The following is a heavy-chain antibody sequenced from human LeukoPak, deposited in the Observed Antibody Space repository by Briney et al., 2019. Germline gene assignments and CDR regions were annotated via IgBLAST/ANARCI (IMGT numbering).Heavy chain of an antibody. CDR1: GFTFNTYD. Sequence: GGSLRLSCAASGFTFNTYDMSWVRQAPGKGLEWVATILANSRGAAYYADSVKGRFIVSRDSSQKTLFLRMNRLRVEDTAIYYCAELKGRINWFDPWGQGTLITVSS. V-gene: IGHV3-23*01. CDR3: AELKGRINWFDP. CDR2: ILANSRGAA. J-gene: IGHJ5*02.